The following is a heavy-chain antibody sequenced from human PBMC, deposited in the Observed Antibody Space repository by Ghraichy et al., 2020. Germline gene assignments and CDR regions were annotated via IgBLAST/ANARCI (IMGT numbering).Heavy chain of an antibody. V-gene: IGHV4-59*08. CDR3: ARQVDYRMDV. D-gene: IGHD2-15*01. CDR1: GGSISSYY. J-gene: IGHJ6*02. CDR2: IYYSGST. Sequence: SETLSLTCTVSGGSISSYYWSWIRQPPGKGLEWIGYIYYSGSTNYNPSLKSRVTISVDTSKNQFSLKLSSVTAADTAVYYCARQVDYRMDVWGQGTTVTVSS.